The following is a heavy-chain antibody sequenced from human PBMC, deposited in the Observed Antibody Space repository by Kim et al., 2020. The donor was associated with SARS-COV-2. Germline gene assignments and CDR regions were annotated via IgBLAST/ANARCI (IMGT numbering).Heavy chain of an antibody. CDR2: INTNTGNP. J-gene: IGHJ6*03. CDR3: ARGLVPLYGSGSYYRYYYYMDV. Sequence: ASVKVSCKASGYTFTSYAMNWVRQAPGQGLEWMGWINTNTGNPTYAQGFTGRFVFSLDTSVSTAYLQISSLKAEDTAVYYCARGLVPLYGSGSYYRYYYYMDVWGKGTTVTVSS. CDR1: GYTFTSYA. V-gene: IGHV7-4-1*02. D-gene: IGHD3-10*01.